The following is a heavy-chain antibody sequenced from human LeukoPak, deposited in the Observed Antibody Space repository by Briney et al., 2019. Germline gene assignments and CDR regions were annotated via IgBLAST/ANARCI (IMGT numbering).Heavy chain of an antibody. CDR1: GYTFTDYY. CDR2: INPNSGNT. J-gene: IGHJ6*03. V-gene: IGHV1-8*02. Sequence: ASVKVSCKASGYTFTDYYMHWVRQAPGQGLEWMGWINPNSGNTGYAQKFQGRVTMTRNTSISTAYMELSSLRSEDTAVYYCARGRSGGSSSWYSRAPPGGYYMDVWGKGTTVTISS. CDR3: ARGRSGGSSSWYSRAPPGGYYMDV. D-gene: IGHD6-13*01.